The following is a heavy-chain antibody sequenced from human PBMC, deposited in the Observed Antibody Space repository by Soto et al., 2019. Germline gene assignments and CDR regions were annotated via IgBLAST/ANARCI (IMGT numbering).Heavy chain of an antibody. CDR1: GYTFTSYA. D-gene: IGHD3-3*01. CDR3: ARGQYDFWSGYSDY. V-gene: IGHV1-3*01. J-gene: IGHJ4*02. Sequence: GASVNVSCKASGYTFTSYAMHWVRQAPGQRLEWMGWINAGNGNTKYSQKFQGRVTITRDTSASTAYMELSSLRSEDTAVYYCARGQYDFWSGYSDYWGQGTLVTVSS. CDR2: INAGNGNT.